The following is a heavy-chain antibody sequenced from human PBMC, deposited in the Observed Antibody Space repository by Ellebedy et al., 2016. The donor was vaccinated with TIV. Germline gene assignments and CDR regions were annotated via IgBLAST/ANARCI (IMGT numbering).Heavy chain of an antibody. J-gene: IGHJ2*01. CDR3: ARAGSSGWEAYFDL. D-gene: IGHD6-19*01. V-gene: IGHV3-74*01. CDR2: INSDGSST. Sequence: PGGSLRLSCAASGFIFSGYWMHWVRQAPGKGLVWVSRINSDGSSTTYADSVKGRFTISRDNAKNTLYLQMNSLRAEDTAVYYCARAGSSGWEAYFDLWGRGTLVTVSS. CDR1: GFIFSGYW.